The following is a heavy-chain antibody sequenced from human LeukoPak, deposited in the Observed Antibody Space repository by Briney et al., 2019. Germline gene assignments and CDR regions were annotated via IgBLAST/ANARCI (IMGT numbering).Heavy chain of an antibody. V-gene: IGHV5-51*01. D-gene: IGHD3-22*01. CDR2: IYPGDSDT. J-gene: IGHJ5*02. Sequence: PGESLKISCKGSGYSFTSYWIGWVRQMPGKGLEWVGIIYPGDSDTRYSPSFQGQVTISADKSITTAYLQWSSLKASDTAMYYCARPNPMYYYDSSEPVSGWFDPWGQGTLVTVSS. CDR3: ARPNPMYYYDSSEPVSGWFDP. CDR1: GYSFTSYW.